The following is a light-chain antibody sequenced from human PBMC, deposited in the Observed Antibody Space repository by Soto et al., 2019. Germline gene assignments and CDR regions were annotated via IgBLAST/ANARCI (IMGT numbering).Light chain of an antibody. CDR2: GAS. CDR1: QSVSSY. CDR3: QQYGNSRGT. J-gene: IGKJ1*01. V-gene: IGKV3-20*01. Sequence: EVVLTQSPVTLSLSPGERATLSCRASQSVSSYLAWYQQKPGQAPRLLIYGASSRATGIPDRFSGSGSGTDFTLTISGLEPEDFAVYYCQQYGNSRGTFGQGTKVDIK.